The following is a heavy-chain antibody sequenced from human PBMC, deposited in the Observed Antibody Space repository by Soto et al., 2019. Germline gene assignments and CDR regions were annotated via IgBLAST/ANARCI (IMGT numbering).Heavy chain of an antibody. V-gene: IGHV4-31*03. J-gene: IGHJ4*01. CDR2: IYYSGST. CDR1: GGSISSGGYY. D-gene: IGHD3-16*01. Sequence: PSETLSLTCTVSGGSISSGGYYWSWIRQHPGKSLEWIGYIYYSGSTYYNPSLKSRVTISVDTSKNQFSLKLSSVTAAATDVYYWASMIYDAIWGSYRRGYFDNMGQGTLLEDSS. CDR3: ASMIYDAIWGSYRRGYFDN.